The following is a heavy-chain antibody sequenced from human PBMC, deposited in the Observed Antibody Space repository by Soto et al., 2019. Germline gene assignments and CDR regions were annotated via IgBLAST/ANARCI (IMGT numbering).Heavy chain of an antibody. J-gene: IGHJ4*02. V-gene: IGHV1-18*01. CDR1: GYTFTSYG. Sequence: ASVKVSCKASGYTFTSYGISWVRQAPGQGLGWMGWINAYNGNTNYAQKLQGRVTMTTDTSTSTAYMELRSLRSDDTAVYYCARDKVRIAAAGTVDYWGQGTLVTVSS. CDR2: INAYNGNT. D-gene: IGHD6-13*01. CDR3: ARDKVRIAAAGTVDY.